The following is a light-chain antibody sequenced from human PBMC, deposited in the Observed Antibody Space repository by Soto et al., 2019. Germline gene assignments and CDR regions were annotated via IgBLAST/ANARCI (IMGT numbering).Light chain of an antibody. V-gene: IGLV7-46*01. Sequence: QAVVTQEPSLTVSPGGTVTLTCDSSTGAVTSGHYPYWFQQKPGQAPRTLIYDTTRKHSWTPVRFSGFLLGAKAALTLSRAQPEDEADYYSLLSYSGVGVFGGGTKVTVL. J-gene: IGLJ2*01. CDR3: LLSYSGVGV. CDR2: DTT. CDR1: TGAVTSGHY.